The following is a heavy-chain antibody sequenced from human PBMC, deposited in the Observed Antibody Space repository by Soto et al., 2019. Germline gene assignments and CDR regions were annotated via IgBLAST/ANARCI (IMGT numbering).Heavy chain of an antibody. CDR1: EFTVSGHA. D-gene: IGHD2-15*01. J-gene: IGHJ3*02. V-gene: IGHV3-23*01. CDR2: ITADGGT. CDR3: APHVSCSGGSCQYDAFAI. Sequence: EVQVLESGGGLVQLGGSLRLSCEGSEFTVSGHAMTWIRQAPGKGPEWVSTITADGGTYYADSVKGRFAMSRDTSENTLYLQMNSLGAEDTAAYYCAPHVSCSGGSCQYDAFAIRGQGTMVTVSS.